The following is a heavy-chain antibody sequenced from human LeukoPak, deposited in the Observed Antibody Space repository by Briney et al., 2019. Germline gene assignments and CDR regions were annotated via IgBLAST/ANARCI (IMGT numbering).Heavy chain of an antibody. D-gene: IGHD2-21*02. CDR1: GFTFSSYG. Sequence: GGSLRLSCAASGFTFSSYGMHWVRQAPGKGLEWVAVISYDGSNKYYADSVKGRFTISRDNSKNTLYLQMNSLRAEDTAVYYCAKDSVGGGDAYYYYYGMDVWGQGTTVTVSS. J-gene: IGHJ6*02. CDR3: AKDSVGGGDAYYYYYGMDV. V-gene: IGHV3-30*18. CDR2: ISYDGSNK.